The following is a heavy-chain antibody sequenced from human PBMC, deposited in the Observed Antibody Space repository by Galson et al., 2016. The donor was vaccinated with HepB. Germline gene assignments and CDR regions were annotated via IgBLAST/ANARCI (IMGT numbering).Heavy chain of an antibody. CDR3: ASSGGYYFPYYFDY. Sequence: SVKVSCKASGGTFSSYAISWVRQAPGQGLEWMGGIIPIFGTANYAQKFQGRVTITADESTSTAYMELSSLRSEDTAVYYCASSGGYYFPYYFDYWGQGTLVTVSS. CDR2: IIPIFGTA. CDR1: GGTFSSYA. D-gene: IGHD3-10*01. J-gene: IGHJ4*02. V-gene: IGHV1-69*13.